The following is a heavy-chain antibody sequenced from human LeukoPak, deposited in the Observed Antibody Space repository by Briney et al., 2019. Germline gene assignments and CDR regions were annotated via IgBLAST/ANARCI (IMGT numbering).Heavy chain of an antibody. CDR1: GFTFSSYG. D-gene: IGHD1-26*01. J-gene: IGHJ5*02. Sequence: PGGSLGLSCAASGFTFSSYGMCWVRQAPGKGLEWVAVIWFDASNKYYADSVKGRFTISRDNSKNTLYLEMNSLRGEDTAVYYCARSVGATTDWFDPWGQGTQVIVSS. V-gene: IGHV3-33*01. CDR2: IWFDASNK. CDR3: ARSVGATTDWFDP.